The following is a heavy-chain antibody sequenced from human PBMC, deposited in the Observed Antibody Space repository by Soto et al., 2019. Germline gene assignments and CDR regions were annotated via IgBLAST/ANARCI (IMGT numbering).Heavy chain of an antibody. CDR3: AREVYSSGWYYFDY. D-gene: IGHD6-19*01. J-gene: IGHJ4*02. CDR2: ISYDGSNK. V-gene: IGHV3-30-3*01. CDR1: GFTFSSYA. Sequence: QVQLVESGGGVVQPGRSLRLSCAASGFTFSSYAMHWVRQAPGKGLEWVAVISYDGSNKYYADSVKGRFTISRDNSKNTLYLQMNSLRAEDTAVYYCAREVYSSGWYYFDYWGQGTLVTVSS.